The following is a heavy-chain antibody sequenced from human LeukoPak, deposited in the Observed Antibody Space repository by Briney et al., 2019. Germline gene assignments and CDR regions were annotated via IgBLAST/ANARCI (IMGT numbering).Heavy chain of an antibody. J-gene: IGHJ6*03. CDR2: VSADSGNT. CDR3: ARDQPPNYYMDV. CDR1: GYTFKYYG. Sequence: GASVKVSCNGSGYTFKYYGVTWVRQAPGQGLEWMGWVSADSGNTKYTQKFQGRVTMTRDTSISTAYMELSRLRSDDTAVYYCARDQPPNYYMDVWGNGTTVTVSS. V-gene: IGHV1-18*01.